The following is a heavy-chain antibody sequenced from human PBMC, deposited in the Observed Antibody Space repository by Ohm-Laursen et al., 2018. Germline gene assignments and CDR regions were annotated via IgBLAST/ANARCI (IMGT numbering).Heavy chain of an antibody. D-gene: IGHD3-22*01. J-gene: IGHJ2*01. CDR3: AKDALDSSGYYYWYFDL. Sequence: SLRLSFAASVFTFSSYAMCWVRQAPGKGLEWVSTISRSEGSSYYADSVKGRFTISRDNSKNTLYLLMNSLSAEDTAVYYFAKDALDSSGYYYWYFDLWGRGTLVTVSS. CDR2: ISRSEGSS. V-gene: IGHV3-23*01. CDR1: VFTFSSYA.